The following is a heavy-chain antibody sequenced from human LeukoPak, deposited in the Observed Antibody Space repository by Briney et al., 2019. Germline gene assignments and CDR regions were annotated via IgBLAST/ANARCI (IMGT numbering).Heavy chain of an antibody. D-gene: IGHD6-25*01. Sequence: SETLSLTCAVYGGSFRGYYWRWLRQPPGKGREGIGEINHSGTTNYNPSLKTRAAISVDTSKNQFSLTLSSVTAADTAVYYCARPGRLYNWFDPWGQGTLVTVSS. CDR3: ARPGRLYNWFDP. CDR2: INHSGTT. V-gene: IGHV4-34*01. J-gene: IGHJ5*02. CDR1: GGSFRGYY.